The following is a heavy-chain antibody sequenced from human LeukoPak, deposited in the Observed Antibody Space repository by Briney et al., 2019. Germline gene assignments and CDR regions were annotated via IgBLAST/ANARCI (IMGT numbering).Heavy chain of an antibody. Sequence: SQTLSLTCTVSGGSISSGSYYWSWIRQPAGKGLEWIGRIYTSGSTNYNPSLKRRVTISVDTSKNQFSLKLSSVTAADTAVYYCARVMGGFTIDYWGQGTLVTVSS. CDR1: GGSISSGSYY. CDR3: ARVMGGFTIDY. CDR2: IYTSGST. V-gene: IGHV4-61*02. D-gene: IGHD3-10*01. J-gene: IGHJ4*02.